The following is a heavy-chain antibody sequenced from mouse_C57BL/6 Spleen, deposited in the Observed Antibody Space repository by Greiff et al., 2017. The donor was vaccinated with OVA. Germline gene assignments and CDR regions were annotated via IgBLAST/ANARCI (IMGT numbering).Heavy chain of an antibody. CDR1: GYTFTDYY. Sequence: EVQLQQSGPELVKPGASVKISCKASGYTFTDYYMNWVKQSHGKSLEWIGDINPNNGGTSYNQKFKGKATLTVDNSYSTAYMELSSLTYEDSAVYYGAKRAYYSSLGAMDYWGQGTSVTVSS. CDR3: AKRAYYSSLGAMDY. D-gene: IGHD2-5*01. CDR2: INPNNGGT. V-gene: IGHV1-26*01. J-gene: IGHJ4*01.